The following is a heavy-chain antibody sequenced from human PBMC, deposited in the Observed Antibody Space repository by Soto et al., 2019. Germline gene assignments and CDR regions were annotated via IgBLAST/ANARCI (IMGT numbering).Heavy chain of an antibody. CDR1: GFRFSDHY. CDR3: AGDPYYYGSAF. D-gene: IGHD3-10*01. J-gene: IGHJ4*02. CDR2: ISSGGTTT. V-gene: IGHV3-11*01. Sequence: PGGSLRLSCAASGFRFSDHYMTWIRQAPGKGLKWVSKISSGGTTTYYADSVKGRFTVSRDNAKNSLYLQMNSLRTEDTAVYYCAGDPYYYGSAFWGQGTLVTVSS.